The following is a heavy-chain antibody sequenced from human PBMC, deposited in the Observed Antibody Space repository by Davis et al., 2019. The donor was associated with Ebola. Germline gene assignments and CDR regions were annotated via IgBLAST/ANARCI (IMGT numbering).Heavy chain of an antibody. J-gene: IGHJ4*02. Sequence: ASVKVSCKVSGYTLTELSMHWVRQAPGQGLEWMGIINPSGGSTSYAQKFQGRVTMTRDTSTSTVYMELSSLRSEDTAVYYCARVVTRGLLSADYWGQGTLVTVSS. D-gene: IGHD4-11*01. CDR2: INPSGGST. CDR3: ARVVTRGLLSADY. V-gene: IGHV1-46*01. CDR1: GYTLTELS.